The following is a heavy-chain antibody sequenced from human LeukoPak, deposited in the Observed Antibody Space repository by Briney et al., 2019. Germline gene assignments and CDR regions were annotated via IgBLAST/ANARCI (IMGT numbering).Heavy chain of an antibody. CDR1: GFTFSTSG. J-gene: IGHJ3*02. CDR2: ITSSSSAK. Sequence: GGSLRLSCAASGFTFSTSGMNWVRQAAGKGLQWVSYITSSSSAKYYAASVRGRFTISRDNAKNSLYLQMNSLTAEDTAVYFCVRDQGSWSIAAHLDTFDMWGQGTMVTVSS. CDR3: VRDQGSWSIAAHLDTFDM. D-gene: IGHD6-6*01. V-gene: IGHV3-48*01.